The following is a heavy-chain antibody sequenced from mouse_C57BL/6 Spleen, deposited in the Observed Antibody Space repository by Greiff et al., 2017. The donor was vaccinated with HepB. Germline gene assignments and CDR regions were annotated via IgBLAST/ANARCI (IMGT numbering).Heavy chain of an antibody. D-gene: IGHD1-1*01. Sequence: EVQRVESGGGLVKPGGSLKLSCAASGFTFSDYGMHWVRQAPEKGLEWVAYISSGSSTIYYADTVKGRFTISRDNAKNTLFLQMTSLRSEDTAMYYCARLHYYGSQLDYAMDYWGQGTSVTVSS. CDR3: ARLHYYGSQLDYAMDY. J-gene: IGHJ4*01. V-gene: IGHV5-17*01. CDR2: ISSGSSTI. CDR1: GFTFSDYG.